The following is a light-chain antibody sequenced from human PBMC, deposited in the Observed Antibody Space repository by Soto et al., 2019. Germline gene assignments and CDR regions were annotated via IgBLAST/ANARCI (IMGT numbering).Light chain of an antibody. CDR2: EVS. CDR3: SSYTSRSTLVV. CDR1: SSGVGGYNY. Sequence: QSALTQPASGSGSPGQSIIISCTGTSSGVGGYNYVSWYQQHPGKAPKLMIYEVSNRPSGVSNRFSGSNSGNTATLTISGLQAEDESEYYCSSYTSRSTLVVFVGGTTVTLL. J-gene: IGLJ2*01. V-gene: IGLV2-14*01.